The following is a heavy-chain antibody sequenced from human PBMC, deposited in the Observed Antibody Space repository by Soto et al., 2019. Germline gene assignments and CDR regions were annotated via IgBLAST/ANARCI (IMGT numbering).Heavy chain of an antibody. D-gene: IGHD2-2*01. CDR3: ARGHHVVVPAATRQDNWFDP. J-gene: IGHJ5*02. Sequence: ASVTVSCKASGYTFTSYAMHWVRQAPGQRLEWMGWINAGNGNTKYSQKFQGRVTITRDTSASTAYMELSSLRSEDTAVYYCARGHHVVVPAATRQDNWFDPWGQGALVTVSS. CDR1: GYTFTSYA. CDR2: INAGNGNT. V-gene: IGHV1-3*01.